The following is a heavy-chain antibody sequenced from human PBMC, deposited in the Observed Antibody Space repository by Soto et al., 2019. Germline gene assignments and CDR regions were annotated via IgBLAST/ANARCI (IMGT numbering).Heavy chain of an antibody. CDR3: ALRYCSGGSCYSGAFDI. CDR2: FDPEDGET. CDR1: GCTLTELS. J-gene: IGHJ3*02. Sequence: ASVKVSCKVSGCTLTELSMHWVRQAPGKGLEWMGGFDPEDGETIYAQKFQGRVTMTEDTSTDTAYMELSSLRSEDTAVYYCALRYCSGGSCYSGAFDIWGQGTMVTVSS. V-gene: IGHV1-24*01. D-gene: IGHD2-15*01.